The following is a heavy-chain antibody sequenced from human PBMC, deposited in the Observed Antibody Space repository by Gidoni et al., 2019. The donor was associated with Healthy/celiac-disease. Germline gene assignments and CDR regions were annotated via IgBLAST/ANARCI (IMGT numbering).Heavy chain of an antibody. Sequence: EVQLVESGGGLVKPGGSLRLSCADSGFTFSSYSRNGVRQAPGKGLEGVPSISSSSSYIYYADSVKSRFTISRDNAKNSLYLQMNSLRAEDTAVYYCARETWITIFGVDTYYFDYWGQGTLVTVSS. V-gene: IGHV3-21*01. D-gene: IGHD3-3*01. CDR3: ARETWITIFGVDTYYFDY. CDR2: ISSSSSYI. J-gene: IGHJ4*02. CDR1: GFTFSSYS.